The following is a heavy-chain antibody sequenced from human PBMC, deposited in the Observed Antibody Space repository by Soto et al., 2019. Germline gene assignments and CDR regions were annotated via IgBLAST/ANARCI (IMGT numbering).Heavy chain of an antibody. V-gene: IGHV4-31*03. D-gene: IGHD3-3*01. J-gene: IGHJ6*02. CDR2: IYYSGST. CDR1: GGSISSGGYY. Sequence: SETLSLTCTVSGGSISSGGYYWSWIRQHPGKGLEWIGYIYYSGSTYYNPSLKSRVTISVDTSKNQFSLKLSSVTAADTAVYYCARDRYDFWSGYYPSHYGMDVWGQGTTVTVSS. CDR3: ARDRYDFWSGYYPSHYGMDV.